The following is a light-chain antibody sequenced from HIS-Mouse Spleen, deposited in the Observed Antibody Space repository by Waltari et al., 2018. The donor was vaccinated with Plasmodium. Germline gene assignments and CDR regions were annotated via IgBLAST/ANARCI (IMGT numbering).Light chain of an antibody. Sequence: QSALTQPRSVSGSPGPSVPISCTGTSSDAGGSTYVSWYQPHPGKAPKLMIYDVSKRPSGVPDRFSGSKSGNTASLTISGLQAEDEADYYCCSYAGSYTWVFGGGTKLTVL. CDR2: DVS. CDR3: CSYAGSYTWV. CDR1: SSDAGGSTY. J-gene: IGLJ3*02. V-gene: IGLV2-11*01.